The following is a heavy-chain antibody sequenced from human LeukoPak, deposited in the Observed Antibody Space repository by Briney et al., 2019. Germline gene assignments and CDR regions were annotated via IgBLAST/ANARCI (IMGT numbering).Heavy chain of an antibody. CDR3: ARDTILDV. Sequence: PGGSLRLSCAASGFTFSTYWMHWVRQGPGKGLVWVSRINPDGSGTSHADSVKGRFTISRDNSKNTLYLQMNSLRAEDTAVYYCARDTILDVWGQGTTVTVSS. CDR1: GFTFSTYW. D-gene: IGHD3-9*01. V-gene: IGHV3-74*01. J-gene: IGHJ6*02. CDR2: INPDGSGT.